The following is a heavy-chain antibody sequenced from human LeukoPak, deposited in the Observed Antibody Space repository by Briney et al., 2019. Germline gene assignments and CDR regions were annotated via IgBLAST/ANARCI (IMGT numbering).Heavy chain of an antibody. CDR1: EYTFTSYY. Sequence: GASVKVSCKASEYTFTSYYLHWVRQAPGQGLEWLGIINPSDGNTVYAQKFQGRVTMSWDMSTSSVYMELSSLRSEDTAVYYCARDGSSGYDYDAFDVWGQGTMVTVSS. CDR3: ARDGSSGYDYDAFDV. CDR2: INPSDGNT. V-gene: IGHV1-46*01. D-gene: IGHD5-12*01. J-gene: IGHJ3*01.